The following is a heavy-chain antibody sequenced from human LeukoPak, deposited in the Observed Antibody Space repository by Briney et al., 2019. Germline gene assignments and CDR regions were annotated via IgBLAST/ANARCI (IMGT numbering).Heavy chain of an antibody. Sequence: GSLRLSCAASGFTFSSYWMHWVRQAPGKGLVWVSRINTDGSSTSYADSVKGRFTISRDNAKNTLYLQMNSLRAEDTAVYYCARDRLAAAGTLPHRHFDYWGQGILVTVSS. D-gene: IGHD6-13*01. CDR1: GFTFSSYW. CDR3: ARDRLAAAGTLPHRHFDY. CDR2: INTDGSST. J-gene: IGHJ4*02. V-gene: IGHV3-74*01.